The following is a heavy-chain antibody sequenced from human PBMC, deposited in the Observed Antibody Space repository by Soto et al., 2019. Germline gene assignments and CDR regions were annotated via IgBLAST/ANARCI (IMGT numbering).Heavy chain of an antibody. Sequence: QITLKESGPPLVKPTQTLTLTCTFSGFSLTTLGVSVGWLRQPPGKALEWLALIYWDDDKRYSPSLETRITITKATSKTQVVLTMTNMDPADAATYICAHKGNHLAFDYWGQGTLVTVSS. D-gene: IGHD1-1*01. J-gene: IGHJ4*02. CDR2: IYWDDDK. CDR3: AHKGNHLAFDY. V-gene: IGHV2-5*02. CDR1: GFSLTTLGVS.